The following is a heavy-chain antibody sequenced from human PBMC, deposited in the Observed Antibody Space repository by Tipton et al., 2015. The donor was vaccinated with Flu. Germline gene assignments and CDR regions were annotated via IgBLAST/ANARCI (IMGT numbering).Heavy chain of an antibody. D-gene: IGHD3-3*01. Sequence: TLSLTCTVSGCSISSYYWSWIRQPQGKGLEWFGFISYSGSTNYNPPLKSRVTIAVDTSKNQFSLKLSSVTAADTAVYYCARQTYDFWSGYPYYYGMDVWGQGTTVTVSS. CDR2: ISYSGST. J-gene: IGHJ6*02. V-gene: IGHV4-59*08. CDR3: ARQTYDFWSGYPYYYGMDV. CDR1: GCSISSYY.